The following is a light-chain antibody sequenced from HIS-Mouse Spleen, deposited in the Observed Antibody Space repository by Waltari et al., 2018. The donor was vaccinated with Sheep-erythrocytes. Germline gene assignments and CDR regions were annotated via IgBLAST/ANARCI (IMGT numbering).Light chain of an antibody. J-gene: IGLJ2*01. CDR2: QDS. CDR3: QAWDSSTAV. V-gene: IGLV3-1*01. Sequence: SYELTQPPSVSVSPGQTASITCSGDKLGDKYACWYQQNPGQSPVLVLYQDSKRPSGIPERFSGSNSGNTATLTISGTQAMDEADYYCQAWDSSTAVFGGGTKLTVL. CDR1: KLGDKY.